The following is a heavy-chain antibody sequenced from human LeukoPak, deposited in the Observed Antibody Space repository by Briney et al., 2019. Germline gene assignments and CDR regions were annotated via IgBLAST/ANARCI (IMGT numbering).Heavy chain of an antibody. Sequence: LKTLSLTCTVSGGSISSYYWSWIRQPPGKGLEWIGYIYYSGSTNYNPSLKSRVTISVDTSKNQFSLKLSSVTAADTAVYYCARLSSSWYYFDYWGQGTLVTVSS. D-gene: IGHD6-13*01. J-gene: IGHJ4*02. CDR2: IYYSGST. CDR3: ARLSSSWYYFDY. V-gene: IGHV4-59*01. CDR1: GGSISSYY.